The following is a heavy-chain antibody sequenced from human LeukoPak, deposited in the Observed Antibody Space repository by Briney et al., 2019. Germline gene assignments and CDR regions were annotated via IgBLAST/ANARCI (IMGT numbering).Heavy chain of an antibody. V-gene: IGHV3-23*01. CDR1: GFSISRYT. D-gene: IGHD3-22*01. CDR3: AKPALQYYDSSGYHPDWYFGL. J-gene: IGHJ2*01. Sequence: GGSLRLSCEGSGFSISRYTMSWVRQAPGKGLEWVSAISGNGAKTYYPDSVKGRFTLSSDNSKNALYLQLTSLSPEDTAVYYCAKPALQYYDSSGYHPDWYFGLWGRGTLVTVS. CDR2: ISGNGAKT.